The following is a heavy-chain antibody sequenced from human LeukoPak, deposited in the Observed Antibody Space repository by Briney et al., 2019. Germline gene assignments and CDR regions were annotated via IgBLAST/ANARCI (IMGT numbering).Heavy chain of an antibody. J-gene: IGHJ4*02. V-gene: IGHV3-21*01. D-gene: IGHD7-27*01. CDR2: ISSSSSYI. CDR1: GFTFSSYA. Sequence: GGSLRLSCAASGLASGFTFSSYAMSWVRQAPGKGLEWVSSISSSSSYIYYADSVKGRFTISRDNAKNSLYLQMNSLRAEDTAVYYCAAGSGAMTGDPIDYWGQGTLVTVSS. CDR3: AAGSGAMTGDPIDY.